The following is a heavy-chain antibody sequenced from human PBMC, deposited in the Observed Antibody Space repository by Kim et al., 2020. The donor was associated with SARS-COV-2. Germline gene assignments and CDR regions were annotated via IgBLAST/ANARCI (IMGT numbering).Heavy chain of an antibody. D-gene: IGHD3-22*01. CDR1: GFTFSSYA. J-gene: IGHJ4*02. CDR2: ISSNGGST. CDR3: VKDHLHYYDSSGYYPGFDY. Sequence: GGSLRLSCSASGFTFSSYAMHWVRQAPGKGLEYVSAISSNGGSTYYADSVKGRFTISRDNSKNTLYLQMSSLRAEDTAVYYCVKDHLHYYDSSGYYPGFDYWGQGTLVTVSS. V-gene: IGHV3-64D*09.